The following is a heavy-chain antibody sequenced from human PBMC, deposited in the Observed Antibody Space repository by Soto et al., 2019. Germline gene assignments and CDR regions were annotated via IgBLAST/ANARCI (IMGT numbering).Heavy chain of an antibody. CDR1: GYSFTSYW. D-gene: IGHD4-4*01. V-gene: IGHV5-51*01. Sequence: GESLKISCKGSGYSFTSYWIGWVRQMPGKGLEWMGIIYPGDSDTRYSPSFQGQVTISADKSISTAYLQWSSLKASDTAMYYCARHSGGGNVKPYYYYYYMDVWGKGTTVTVSS. J-gene: IGHJ6*03. CDR2: IYPGDSDT. CDR3: ARHSGGGNVKPYYYYYYMDV.